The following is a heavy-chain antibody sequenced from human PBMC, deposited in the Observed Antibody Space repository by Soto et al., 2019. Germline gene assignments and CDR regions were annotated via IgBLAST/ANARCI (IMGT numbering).Heavy chain of an antibody. CDR3: TRLRNSDGMDV. D-gene: IGHD1-26*01. Sequence: QVQLVQSGAEVKKPGSSVKVSCKASGGTFSTYTITWVRQAPGQGLEWMGRIIPILGIPNYAQKFQGRVTITADKSTSTAYMALSSVRSEHTAVYYCTRLRNSDGMDVRGQGATVTVSS. V-gene: IGHV1-69*02. J-gene: IGHJ6*02. CDR2: IIPILGIP. CDR1: GGTFSTYT.